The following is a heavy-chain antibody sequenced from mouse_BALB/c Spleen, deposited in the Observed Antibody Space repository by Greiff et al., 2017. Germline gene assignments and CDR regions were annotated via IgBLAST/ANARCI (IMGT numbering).Heavy chain of an antibody. D-gene: IGHD5-1-1*01. J-gene: IGHJ1*01. CDR2: IDPENGDT. Sequence: VQLQQSGAELVRSGASVKLSCTASGFNIKDYYMHWVKQMPEQGLEWIGWIDPENGDTEYAPKFQGKATMTADTSSNTAYLQLSSLTSEDTAVYYCNACLIPHCYFGVWGAGTTVTVSS. V-gene: IGHV14-4*02. CDR3: NACLIPHCYFGV. CDR1: GFNIKDYY.